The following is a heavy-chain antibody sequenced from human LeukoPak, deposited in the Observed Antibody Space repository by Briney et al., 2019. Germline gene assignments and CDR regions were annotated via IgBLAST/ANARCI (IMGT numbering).Heavy chain of an antibody. V-gene: IGHV3-74*01. Sequence: GGSLRLSCAASGFTFSSYWMHWVRQVPGEGLVWVSRIDPDASASTYADSVKGRFTISRDNAKNTLWLQMNSLRADDTAVYYCARGDYVWGSYRSHYYFDYWGQGTLVTVSS. J-gene: IGHJ4*02. CDR2: IDPDASAS. CDR1: GFTFSSYW. CDR3: ARGDYVWGSYRSHYYFDY. D-gene: IGHD3-16*02.